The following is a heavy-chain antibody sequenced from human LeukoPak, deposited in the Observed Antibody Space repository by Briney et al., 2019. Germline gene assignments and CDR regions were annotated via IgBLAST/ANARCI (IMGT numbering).Heavy chain of an antibody. CDR3: ARGFSSWYSPLYGMDV. V-gene: IGHV4-39*07. D-gene: IGHD6-13*01. CDR1: GGSISGSSYY. J-gene: IGHJ6*02. CDR2: IYYSGST. Sequence: SETLSLTCTVSGGSISGSSYYWGWIRQPPGKGLEWIGSIYYSGSTYYNPSLKSRVTISVDTSKNQFSLKLSSVTAADTAVYYCARGFSSWYSPLYGMDVWGQGTTITVSS.